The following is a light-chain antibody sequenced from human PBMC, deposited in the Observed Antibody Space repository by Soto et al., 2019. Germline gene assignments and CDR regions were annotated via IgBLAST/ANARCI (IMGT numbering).Light chain of an antibody. J-gene: IGKJ4*01. V-gene: IGKV1-9*01. Sequence: DIQLTQSPSFLSASSGDRVTITCRASQGISSNLAWYQQEPGKAPKLLIFAASTLQSGVPSRFSGSGSGTEFTLTISSLQPEDFATYSCQQVNSYPLTFGGGTKVEIK. CDR3: QQVNSYPLT. CDR2: AAS. CDR1: QGISSN.